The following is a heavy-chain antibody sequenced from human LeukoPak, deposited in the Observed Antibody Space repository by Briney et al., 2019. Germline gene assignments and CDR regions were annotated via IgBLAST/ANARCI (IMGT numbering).Heavy chain of an antibody. CDR3: ARVGLVRGVPTPWFDP. D-gene: IGHD3-10*01. V-gene: IGHV1-69*13. Sequence: SVKVSCKASGGTFSSYAISWVRQAPGQGLEWMGGIIPIFGTANYAQKFQGRVTITADESTSTAYMELSSLRSEDTAVYYCARVGLVRGVPTPWFDPWGQGTLVTVSS. CDR2: IIPIFGTA. J-gene: IGHJ5*02. CDR1: GGTFSSYA.